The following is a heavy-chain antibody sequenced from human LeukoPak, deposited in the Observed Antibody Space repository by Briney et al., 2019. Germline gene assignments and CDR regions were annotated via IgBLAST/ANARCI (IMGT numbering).Heavy chain of an antibody. CDR3: ARQGTVTTRTQDY. J-gene: IGHJ4*02. D-gene: IGHD4-17*01. CDR2: INHSGST. Sequence: PSETLSLTCAVYGGSFSGYYWSWIRQPPGKGLEWIGEINHSGSTNYNPSLKSRVTISVDTSKNQFSLKLSSVTAADTAVYYCARQGTVTTRTQDYWGQGTLVTVSS. V-gene: IGHV4-34*01. CDR1: GGSFSGYY.